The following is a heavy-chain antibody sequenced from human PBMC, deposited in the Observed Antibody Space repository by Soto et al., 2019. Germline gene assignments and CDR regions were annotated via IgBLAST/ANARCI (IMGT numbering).Heavy chain of an antibody. J-gene: IGHJ4*02. CDR3: ARDCGGYSSGWPLFDC. D-gene: IGHD6-19*01. CDR2: ISSSSSTI. CDR1: GFTFSSYS. V-gene: IGHV3-48*01. Sequence: EVQLVESGGGLAQPGGSLRLSCAASGFTFSSYSMNWVHQAPGKGLEWVSYISSSSSTIYYADSVKGRFTISRDNAKNSLYLQMNSLRAEDTAVYYCARDCGGYSSGWPLFDCWGQGTLVTVSS.